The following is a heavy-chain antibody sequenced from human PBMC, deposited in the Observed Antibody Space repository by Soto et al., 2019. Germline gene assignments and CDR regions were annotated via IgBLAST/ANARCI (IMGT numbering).Heavy chain of an antibody. J-gene: IGHJ4*02. V-gene: IGHV4-59*01. Sequence: PSETLSLTCTVSGGSISSYYWSWIRQPPGKGLEWIWYIYFSGSTNYNPFLKSRVTISVDTSKNQFSLKLSSVTAADTAVYYCARGYCTNGVCYTFVPPYYFDYWGQGTLVTVSS. CDR2: IYFSGST. CDR3: ARGYCTNGVCYTFVPPYYFDY. D-gene: IGHD2-8*01. CDR1: GGSISSYY.